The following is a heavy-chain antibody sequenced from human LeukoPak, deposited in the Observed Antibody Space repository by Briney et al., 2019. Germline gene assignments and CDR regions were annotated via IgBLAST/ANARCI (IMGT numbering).Heavy chain of an antibody. CDR2: SRNKANSYTT. V-gene: IGHV3-72*01. CDR3: ARLVDYTSSWSY. CDR1: GFTFSSYW. D-gene: IGHD6-13*01. J-gene: IGHJ4*02. Sequence: GGSLRLSCGASGFTFSSYWMSWVRQAPGKGLEWVGRSRNKANSYTTDYAASVKGRFTISRDDSKNSLYLQMNSLKTEDTAVYYCARLVDYTSSWSYWGQGTLVTVSS.